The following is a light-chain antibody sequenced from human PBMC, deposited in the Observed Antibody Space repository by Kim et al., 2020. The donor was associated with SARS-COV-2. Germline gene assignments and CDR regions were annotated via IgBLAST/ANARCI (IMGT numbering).Light chain of an antibody. J-gene: IGLJ2*01. CDR1: SLRIYY. Sequence: SSELTQDPAVSVALGQTVRITCQGDSLRIYYASWYQQKPGQAPVLVIYGKNNRPSGIPERFSGSSSGNTASLTITGAQAEDEADYYCNSRDSSDNHVVFG. CDR2: GKN. V-gene: IGLV3-19*01. CDR3: NSRDSSDNHVV.